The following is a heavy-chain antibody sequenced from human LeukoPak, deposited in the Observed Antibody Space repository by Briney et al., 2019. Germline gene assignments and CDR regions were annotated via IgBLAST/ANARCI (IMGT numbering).Heavy chain of an antibody. D-gene: IGHD3-10*01. CDR3: AKDKVYVVRGVSDFDY. J-gene: IGHJ4*02. Sequence: GGTLRLSCAASGFTFSSYGMSWVRQTPGKGLEWVSAISGSGGSTYYADSVKGRFTVSRDNSKNTLYLQMNSLRAEDTAVYYCAKDKVYVVRGVSDFDYWGQGTLVTVSS. CDR1: GFTFSSYG. CDR2: ISGSGGST. V-gene: IGHV3-23*01.